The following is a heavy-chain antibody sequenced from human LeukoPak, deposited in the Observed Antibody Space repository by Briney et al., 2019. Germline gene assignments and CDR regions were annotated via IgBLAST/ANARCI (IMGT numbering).Heavy chain of an antibody. D-gene: IGHD3-10*01. CDR2: VYYSGGS. J-gene: IGHJ5*02. CDR3: ARDMVRGVKAYVSWFDP. V-gene: IGHV4-59*12. CDR1: GGSISSSY. Sequence: PSETLSLTCAVPGGSISSSYWTWIRQPPGKGLEWIGYVYYSGGSNYSRSLKSRVTMSVDTAKNQFSLRMTSVTAADTAFYYCARDMVRGVKAYVSWFDPWGQGILVTVST.